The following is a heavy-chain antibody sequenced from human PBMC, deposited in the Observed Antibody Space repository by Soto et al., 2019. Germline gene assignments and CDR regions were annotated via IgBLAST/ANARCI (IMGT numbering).Heavy chain of an antibody. CDR2: ISDRGGSS. D-gene: IGHD4-4*01. CDR3: AKRSNSNFDY. CDR1: GFTFSSYA. V-gene: IGHV3-23*01. Sequence: EVKLLESGGDLVQPGGSLRLSCAASGFTFSSYAMSWVRQAPGKGLEWVSTISDRGGSSYYADSVKGRFTISRESSKNTLFLQMNSLRAEDTAVYYCAKRSNSNFDYWGQGPLVTVSS. J-gene: IGHJ4*02.